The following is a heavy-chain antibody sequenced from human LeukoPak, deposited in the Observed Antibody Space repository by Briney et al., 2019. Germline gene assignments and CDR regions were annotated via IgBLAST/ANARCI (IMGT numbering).Heavy chain of an antibody. Sequence: GGSLRLSCVASGSTFSSYSMTWVRQAPGKGLEWVSAISGGGENTYYADSVKGRFTISRDNSKNTLYLQMNSLRAEDTAVYYCAKAGGVDSGWYRSYYYGMDVWGQGTTVTVSS. J-gene: IGHJ6*02. CDR3: AKAGGVDSGWYRSYYYGMDV. V-gene: IGHV3-23*01. CDR1: GSTFSSYS. D-gene: IGHD6-19*01. CDR2: ISGGGENT.